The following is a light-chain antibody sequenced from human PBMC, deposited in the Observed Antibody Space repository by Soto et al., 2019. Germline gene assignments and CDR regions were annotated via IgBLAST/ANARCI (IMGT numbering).Light chain of an antibody. Sequence: EIVWTQSPGTLSLSPGERATLSCRASRSGSSSFLAWYQQKSGQAPRLLIYHASSRATGIPDRFSGSGSGTDFTLTISRLEPEDFALYFCQQYGSSPWTFGQGTKVEIK. J-gene: IGKJ1*01. V-gene: IGKV3-20*01. CDR3: QQYGSSPWT. CDR2: HAS. CDR1: RSGSSSF.